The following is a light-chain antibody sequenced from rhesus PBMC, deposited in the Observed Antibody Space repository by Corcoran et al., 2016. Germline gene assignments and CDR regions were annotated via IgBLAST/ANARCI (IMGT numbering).Light chain of an antibody. J-gene: IGKJ1*01. CDR1: QGISDY. Sequence: DIQMTQSPSSLSALVVDRVTITCSASQGISDYLSWYQQKPGKVPKRLVYGASSLESGVPSRFRGTGSGTEFHLTISSLQPEDFSAYYCLQGYITPPTFGQGTKVEIK. CDR3: LQGYITPPT. CDR2: GAS. V-gene: IGKV1-36*02.